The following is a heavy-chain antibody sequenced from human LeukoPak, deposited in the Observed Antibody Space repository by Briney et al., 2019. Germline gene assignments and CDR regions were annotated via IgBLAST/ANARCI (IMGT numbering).Heavy chain of an antibody. V-gene: IGHV4-59*08. CDR1: AGSISSYY. CDR2: VSYSGTT. CDR3: AREEQPMRSYYYYYYMDV. D-gene: IGHD6-13*01. J-gene: IGHJ6*03. Sequence: SETLSLTCTVSAGSISSYYWSWIRQPPGKGLEWIGYVSYSGTTNYNSSLKSRVTISVDTSKNQFSLKLSSVTAADTAVYYCAREEQPMRSYYYYYYMDVWGKGTTVTVSS.